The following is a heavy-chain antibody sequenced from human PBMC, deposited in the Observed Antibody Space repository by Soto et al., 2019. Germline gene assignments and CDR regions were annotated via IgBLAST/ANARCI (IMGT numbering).Heavy chain of an antibody. V-gene: IGHV4-30-4*01. Sequence: PSETLSLTCTVSGGSISSGDYYWSWIRQPPGKGLEWIGYIYYSGSTYYNPSLKSRVTISVDTSKNQFSLKLSSVTAADTAVYYCAREKNYDFWSGYPVYYFDYWGQGTLVTVS. CDR1: GGSISSGDYY. J-gene: IGHJ4*02. CDR2: IYYSGST. D-gene: IGHD3-3*01. CDR3: AREKNYDFWSGYPVYYFDY.